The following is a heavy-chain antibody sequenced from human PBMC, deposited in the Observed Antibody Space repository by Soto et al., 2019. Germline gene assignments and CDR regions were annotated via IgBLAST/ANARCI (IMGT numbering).Heavy chain of an antibody. CDR1: GFTFSSYA. Sequence: PGGSLRLSCAASGFTFSSYAMSWVRQAPGKGLEWVSVISGSGDSTYYADSVKGRFTISRDNSKNTLYLQMNSLRAEDTAVYYCAKVSSAWYAGFFDLWGQGTLVTVS. CDR2: ISGSGDST. J-gene: IGHJ4*02. V-gene: IGHV3-23*01. D-gene: IGHD2-8*01. CDR3: AKVSSAWYAGFFDL.